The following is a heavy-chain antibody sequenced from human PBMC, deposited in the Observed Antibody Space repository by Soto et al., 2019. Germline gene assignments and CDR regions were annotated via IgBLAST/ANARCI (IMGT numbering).Heavy chain of an antibody. Sequence: QVQLVQSGAEVKKPGASEKVSCKASGYTFTSYDINWVRQATGQGLEWMGWMNPNSGNTGYAQKFQGRVTMTRNTSISTAYMELSSLRSEDTAVYYCASELRSGWVDAFDIWGQGTMVTVSS. J-gene: IGHJ3*02. CDR1: GYTFTSYD. CDR2: MNPNSGNT. V-gene: IGHV1-8*01. D-gene: IGHD6-19*01. CDR3: ASELRSGWVDAFDI.